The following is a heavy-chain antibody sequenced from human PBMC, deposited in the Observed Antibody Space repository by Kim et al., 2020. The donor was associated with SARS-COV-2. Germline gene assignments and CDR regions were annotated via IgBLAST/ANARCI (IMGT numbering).Heavy chain of an antibody. CDR3: ARDINYNFDY. V-gene: IGHV3-21*01. D-gene: IGHD4-4*01. Sequence: GGSLRLSCAASGFIFGDYPMNWVRQAPGKGLECVSSINHDGNYIYYADSVKGRFTISRDNARYSLYLQMNSLRADDTAIYYCARDINYNFDYWGQGTLVTVSP. J-gene: IGHJ4*02. CDR1: GFIFGDYP. CDR2: INHDGNYI.